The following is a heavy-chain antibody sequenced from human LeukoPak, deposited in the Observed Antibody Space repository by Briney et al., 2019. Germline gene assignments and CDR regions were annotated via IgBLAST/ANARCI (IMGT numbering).Heavy chain of an antibody. CDR1: GYSFTSYR. V-gene: IGHV5-51*01. CDR2: IYPGDSAT. J-gene: IGHJ4*02. Sequence: GEALKISCKGSGYSFTSYRIGWVRQMPGKRLEWLGMIYPGDSATRYSSSFQGQVTISADKSISTAYLQWSSLKASDTAIYYCARRLDYGGNTHGYWGQGTLVTV. D-gene: IGHD4-23*01. CDR3: ARRLDYGGNTHGY.